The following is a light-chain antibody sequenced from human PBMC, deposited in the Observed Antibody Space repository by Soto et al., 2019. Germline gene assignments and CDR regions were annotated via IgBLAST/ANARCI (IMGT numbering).Light chain of an antibody. CDR1: QSISSY. V-gene: IGKV1-39*01. CDR3: QQGYSTPHT. Sequence: DIRMTQSPSSLSASVGDRVTITCRASQSISSYLNWYQQKPGKAPNLLIYAASSLHSGVPSRFSGGGSGTDFTLTISSLQPEDFATYDCQQGYSTPHTFGQGTKLEIK. J-gene: IGKJ2*01. CDR2: AAS.